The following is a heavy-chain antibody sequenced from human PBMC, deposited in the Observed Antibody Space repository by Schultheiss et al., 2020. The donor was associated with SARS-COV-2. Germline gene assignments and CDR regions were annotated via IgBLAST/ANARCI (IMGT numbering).Heavy chain of an antibody. V-gene: IGHV3-33*01. CDR2: IWYDGSNK. Sequence: GGSLRLSCAASGFTFSSYGMPWVRQAPGKGLEWVAVIWYDGSNKYYADSVKGRFTISRDNSKNTLYLQMNSQRAEDTAVYYCARGRGYYTDFDYWGQGTLVTVSS. CDR3: ARGRGYYTDFDY. J-gene: IGHJ4*02. CDR1: GFTFSSYG. D-gene: IGHD3-3*01.